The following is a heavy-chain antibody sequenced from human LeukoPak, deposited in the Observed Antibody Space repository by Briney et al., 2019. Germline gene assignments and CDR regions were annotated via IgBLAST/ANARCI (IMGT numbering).Heavy chain of an antibody. CDR3: AKELYGY. J-gene: IGHJ4*02. CDR1: GFIFSKNG. D-gene: IGHD3-10*01. Sequence: GGSLRLPCAASGFIFSKNGMHWVRQAPGKGLEWVAVISYDGSNKYYADSVKGRFTISRDNSKNTLYLQMNSLRTEDTAVYYCAKELYGYWGQGTLVTVSS. CDR2: ISYDGSNK. V-gene: IGHV3-30*18.